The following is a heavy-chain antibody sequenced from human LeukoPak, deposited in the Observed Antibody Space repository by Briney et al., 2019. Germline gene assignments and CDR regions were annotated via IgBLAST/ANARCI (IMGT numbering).Heavy chain of an antibody. D-gene: IGHD1-26*01. CDR2: IKSQSDGGTV. CDR1: GLTFSNAW. V-gene: IGHV3-15*01. CDR3: ATALLWEQEIDH. Sequence: PGGSLRLSCAASGLTFSNAWMSWVRQAPGKGLEWIGRIKSQSDGGTVDYAAPVKGRFTISRDDSKNTLYLHVASLKTEDTAVYFCATALLWEQEIDHWGQGTLVTVSS. J-gene: IGHJ4*02.